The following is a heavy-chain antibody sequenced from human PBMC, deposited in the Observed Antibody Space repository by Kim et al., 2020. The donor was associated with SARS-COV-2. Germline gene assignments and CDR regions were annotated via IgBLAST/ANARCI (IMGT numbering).Heavy chain of an antibody. CDR3: PRGGVFWGVGACYHWFTP. J-gene: IGHJ5*02. V-gene: IGHV4-59*08. CDR1: GGSISSYY. CDR2: IYYIGRT. Sequence: SETLSLTCTVSGGSISSYYWSWIRQSPGTGLEWIGFIYYIGRTNYNPPPKSRATISVATPRTQFSLNLTPWTPPDTPVFYLPRGGVFWGVGACYHWFTP. D-gene: IGHD2-21*02.